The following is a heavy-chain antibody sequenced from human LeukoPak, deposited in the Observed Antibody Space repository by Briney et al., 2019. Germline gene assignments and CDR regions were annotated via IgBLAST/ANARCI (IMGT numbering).Heavy chain of an antibody. Sequence: PSETLSLTCTVSGGSISSYYWSWIRQPPGKGPEWIGHNHYTGSTNYNPSLMSRVTISVDTSKNQFSLKLSSVTAADTAVYYCARVGAGSSWYDYWGQGTLVTVSS. CDR2: NHYTGST. V-gene: IGHV4-59*01. J-gene: IGHJ4*02. CDR3: ARVGAGSSWYDY. CDR1: GGSISSYY. D-gene: IGHD6-13*01.